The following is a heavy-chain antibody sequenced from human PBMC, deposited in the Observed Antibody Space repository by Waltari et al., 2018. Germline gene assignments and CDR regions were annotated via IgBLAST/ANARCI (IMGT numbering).Heavy chain of an antibody. Sequence: EVQLLEAGGGLVQPGESLRLPCLTSGFRFYNESMSRERKGPGKGPEWVSGISSSGRSTYYADSVKGRFTISRDNSENTLSLQMNSLRAEDTAIYYCGKDPNGDYVGAFDIWGQGTMVTVS. J-gene: IGHJ3*02. V-gene: IGHV3-23*01. CDR1: GFRFYNES. D-gene: IGHD4-17*01. CDR2: ISSSGRST. CDR3: GKDPNGDYVGAFDI.